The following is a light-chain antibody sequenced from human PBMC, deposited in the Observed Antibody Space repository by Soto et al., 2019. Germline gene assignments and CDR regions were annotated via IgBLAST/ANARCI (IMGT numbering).Light chain of an antibody. J-gene: IGLJ1*01. CDR2: EGN. CDR1: SSDVGSYNL. V-gene: IGLV2-23*01. CDR3: CSYAGGSVYV. Sequence: QSALTQPASVSGSPGQSITISCTGTSSDVGSYNLVSWYQQHPGKAPKLMIYEGNKRPSGVSNRFSGSKSGNTASLTISGLQAEDEADYYCCSYAGGSVYVFGTGTKVTVL.